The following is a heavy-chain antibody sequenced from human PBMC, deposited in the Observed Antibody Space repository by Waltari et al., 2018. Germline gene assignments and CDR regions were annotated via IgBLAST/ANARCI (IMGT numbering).Heavy chain of an antibody. CDR2: IYYSGST. Sequence: QVQLQESGPGLVKPSQTLSLTCTVSGGSISSGGYYWSWLRQHPGKGLEWIGYIYYSGSTYYNPSLKSRVTISVDTSKNQFSLKLSSVTAADTAVYYCARAWAAAGMVDYWGQGTLVTVSS. J-gene: IGHJ4*02. V-gene: IGHV4-31*03. CDR1: GGSISSGGYY. D-gene: IGHD6-13*01. CDR3: ARAWAAAGMVDY.